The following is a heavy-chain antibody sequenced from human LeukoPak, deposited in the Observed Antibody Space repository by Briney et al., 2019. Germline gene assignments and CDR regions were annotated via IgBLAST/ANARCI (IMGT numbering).Heavy chain of an antibody. CDR1: GFPFSTYA. CDR2: ISGSGGDT. V-gene: IGHV3-23*01. Sequence: GGSLRLSCAASGFPFSTYAMSWVRQAPGKGLEWVSVISGSGGDTYYADSVKGRFTISGDNSKNTVYLQMNSLRAEDMALYYCAKGGAYGDYYFDYWGQGTLVTVSS. D-gene: IGHD4-17*01. CDR3: AKGGAYGDYYFDY. J-gene: IGHJ4*02.